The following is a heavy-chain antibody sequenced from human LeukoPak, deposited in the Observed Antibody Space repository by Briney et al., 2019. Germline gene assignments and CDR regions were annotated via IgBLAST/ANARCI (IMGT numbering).Heavy chain of an antibody. CDR2: ISGGGGRT. CDR3: AKDGPTLDY. V-gene: IGHV3-23*01. Sequence: PGGSLRLSCVASGFIFNKYGMSWVRQAPGKGLEWVSVISGGGGRTYYGDSVKGRFTISRDNSKNTLYLQMNSLRVEDTAVYYCAKDGPTLDYWGQGTLVTVSS. J-gene: IGHJ4*02. CDR1: GFIFNKYG.